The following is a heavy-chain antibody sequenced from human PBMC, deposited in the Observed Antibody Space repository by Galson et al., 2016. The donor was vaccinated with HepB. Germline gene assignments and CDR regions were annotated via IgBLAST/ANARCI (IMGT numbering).Heavy chain of an antibody. V-gene: IGHV3-48*02. Sequence: SLRLSCAASGFTFRTYSMNWVRQAPGKGLEWVSYISSSSSTMYYADSVKGRFTISRDNAKNSLYLQMHSLRDEDTAVYYCARVSTGWGGIDYWGQGTLVTVSS. CDR2: ISSSSSTM. J-gene: IGHJ4*02. CDR3: ARVSTGWGGIDY. D-gene: IGHD3-16*01. CDR1: GFTFRTYS.